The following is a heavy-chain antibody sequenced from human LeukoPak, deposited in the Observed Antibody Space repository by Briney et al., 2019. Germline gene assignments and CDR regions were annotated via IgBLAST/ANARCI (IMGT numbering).Heavy chain of an antibody. J-gene: IGHJ4*02. Sequence: SETLSLTCSVSGGSIRSGSYYWSWIRQPAGKGLEWIGRMYTSGSTNYNPSLESRVTISADTSKNQFSLRLTSVTAADTAVYYCVREGYDYGDYWGQGTLVTVSS. CDR2: MYTSGST. CDR3: VREGYDYGDY. D-gene: IGHD3-16*01. CDR1: GGSIRSGSYY. V-gene: IGHV4-61*02.